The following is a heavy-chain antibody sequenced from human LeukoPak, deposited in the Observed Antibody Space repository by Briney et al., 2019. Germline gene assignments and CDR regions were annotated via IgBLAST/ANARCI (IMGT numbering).Heavy chain of an antibody. D-gene: IGHD3-3*01. J-gene: IGHJ5*02. Sequence: PGGSLRLSCVASGFRFSTYWMSWVRQAPGKWLEWVANIKQDGSEKYYVDSVKGRFTVSRDNAKNSLYLEMNSLRAEDTAVYYCARRGYFEFWSGYFQRLEGWFDPWGQGTLVTVSP. V-gene: IGHV3-7*01. CDR3: ARRGYFEFWSGYFQRLEGWFDP. CDR2: IKQDGSEK. CDR1: GFRFSTYW.